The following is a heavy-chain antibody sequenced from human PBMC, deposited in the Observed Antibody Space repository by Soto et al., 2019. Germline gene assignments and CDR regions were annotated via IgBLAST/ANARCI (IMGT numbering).Heavy chain of an antibody. D-gene: IGHD3-3*01. J-gene: IGHJ4*02. CDR3: ARIKDDFWSGPYFDY. Sequence: SETLSLTCAVYGGSFSGYYWSWIRQPPGKGLEWIGEINHSGSTNYNPSLKSRVTISVDTSKNQFSLKLSSVTAADTVVYYCARIKDDFWSGPYFDYWGQGTLVTVSS. CDR2: INHSGST. V-gene: IGHV4-34*01. CDR1: GGSFSGYY.